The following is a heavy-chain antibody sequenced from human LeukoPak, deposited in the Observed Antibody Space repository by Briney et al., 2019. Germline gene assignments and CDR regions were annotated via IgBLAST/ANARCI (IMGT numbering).Heavy chain of an antibody. V-gene: IGHV3-23*01. Sequence: GGSLRLSCAASGFTFSTYAMSWVRQAPGKGLEWVSTISGSAGNIYYADSVKGRFTISRDNSKNTVYLQMSSLSPEDTAVYYCAKYRVVGAGYFDYWGQGTLVTVSS. CDR2: ISGSAGNI. CDR1: GFTFSTYA. J-gene: IGHJ4*02. D-gene: IGHD1-26*01. CDR3: AKYRVVGAGYFDY.